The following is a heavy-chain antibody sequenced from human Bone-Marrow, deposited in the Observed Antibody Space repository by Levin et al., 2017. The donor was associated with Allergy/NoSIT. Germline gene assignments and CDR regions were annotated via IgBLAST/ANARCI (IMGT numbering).Heavy chain of an antibody. D-gene: IGHD6-19*01. V-gene: IGHV3-66*02. CDR3: ARAYGEQWLTREPDQYHYYYYMDV. CDR2: LYSDDRT. CDR1: GFSVSDSY. J-gene: IGHJ6*03. Sequence: QSGGSLRLSCEASGFSVSDSYMTWVRQSPGKGLEWISILYSDDRTYYADSVKGRFIISRDNSKNTLFLQMNSLRLEDTAVYYCARAYGEQWLTREPDQYHYYYYMDVWDKGTTVTVSS.